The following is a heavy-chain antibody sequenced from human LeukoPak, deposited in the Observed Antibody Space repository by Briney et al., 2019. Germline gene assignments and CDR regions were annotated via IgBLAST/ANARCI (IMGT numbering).Heavy chain of an antibody. J-gene: IGHJ6*03. CDR2: IRYDGSNK. D-gene: IGHD2-2*01. CDR1: GFTFSSYG. Sequence: GGSLRLSCAAPGFTFSSYGMHWVRQAPGKGLEWVAFIRYDGSNKYYADSVKGRFTISRDNSKNTLYLQMNSLRAEDTAVYYCAKDRPAAIGDYMDVWGKGTTVTVSS. CDR3: AKDRPAAIGDYMDV. V-gene: IGHV3-30*02.